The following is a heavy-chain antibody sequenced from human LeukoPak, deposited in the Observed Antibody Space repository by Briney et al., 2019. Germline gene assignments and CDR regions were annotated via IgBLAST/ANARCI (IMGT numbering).Heavy chain of an antibody. CDR3: ARSTNKRPDCSTTSCYAFDY. V-gene: IGHV4-39*01. CDR2: IYYSGST. J-gene: IGHJ4*02. D-gene: IGHD2-2*01. CDR1: GGSITSSSYY. Sequence: NPSETLSLTCTVSGGSITSSSYYWGWIRQPPGKGLEWIGSIYYSGSTYYNPSLKSRVTISVDTSKNQFSLKLSSVTAADTAVYYCARSTNKRPDCSTTSCYAFDYWGQGTLVTVSS.